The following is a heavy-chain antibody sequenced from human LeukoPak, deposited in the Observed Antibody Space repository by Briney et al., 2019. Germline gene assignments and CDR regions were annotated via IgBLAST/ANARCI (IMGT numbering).Heavy chain of an antibody. CDR1: GFEFDNFG. D-gene: IGHD5-12*01. J-gene: IGHJ4*02. Sequence: GGSLRLSCETSGFEFDNFGMSWVRQAPGKGLEWVSGINWKGNSAGYADPVKGRFTISRDNAKNSVYLQMNSLRAEDMAVYYCARGNRYSGYEGDSWGQGTLVTVSS. CDR3: ARGNRYSGYEGDS. V-gene: IGHV3-20*04. CDR2: INWKGNSA.